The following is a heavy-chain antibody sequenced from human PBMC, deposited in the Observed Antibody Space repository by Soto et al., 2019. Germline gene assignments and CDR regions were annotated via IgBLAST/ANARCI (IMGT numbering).Heavy chain of an antibody. CDR1: GFTFSSYA. J-gene: IGHJ2*01. CDR3: ARGPCLGTAMVLWYFDL. CDR2: ISYDGSNK. Sequence: QVQLVESGGGVVQPGRSLRLSCAASGFTFSSYAMHWVRQAPGKGLEWVAVISYDGSNKYYADSVKGRFTISRDNSKNMLYLQMNVLLPEDTAVYYCARGPCLGTAMVLWYFDLWVLGILVTVSS. D-gene: IGHD5-18*01. V-gene: IGHV3-30-3*01.